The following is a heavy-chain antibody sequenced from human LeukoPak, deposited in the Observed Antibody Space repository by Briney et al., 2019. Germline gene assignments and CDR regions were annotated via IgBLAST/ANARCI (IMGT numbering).Heavy chain of an antibody. CDR2: ISSSSSYI. D-gene: IGHD6-6*01. J-gene: IGHJ4*02. CDR1: GFTFSSYS. V-gene: IGHV3-21*01. Sequence: KPGGSLRLSCAASGFTFSSYSMNWVRQAPGKGLEWVSSISSSSSYIYYADSVKGRFTISSDNAKNSLYLQMNSLRAEDTAVYYCARDIYSSSTVDYWGQGTLVTVSS. CDR3: ARDIYSSSTVDY.